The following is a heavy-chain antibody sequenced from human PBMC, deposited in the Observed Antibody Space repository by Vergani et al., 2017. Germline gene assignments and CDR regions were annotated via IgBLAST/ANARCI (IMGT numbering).Heavy chain of an antibody. CDR1: GFTFSSYG. CDR3: AKDDYQGGYNWNYWRLNYYYMDV. D-gene: IGHD1-7*01. CDR2: ISYDGSNK. V-gene: IGHV3-30*18. Sequence: QVQLVESGGGVVQPGRSLRLSCAASGFTFSSYGMHWVRQAPGKGLEWVAVISYDGSNKYYADSVKGRFTISRDNSKNTLYLQMNSLRAEDTAVYYCAKDDYQGGYNWNYWRLNYYYMDVWGKGTTVTVSS. J-gene: IGHJ6*03.